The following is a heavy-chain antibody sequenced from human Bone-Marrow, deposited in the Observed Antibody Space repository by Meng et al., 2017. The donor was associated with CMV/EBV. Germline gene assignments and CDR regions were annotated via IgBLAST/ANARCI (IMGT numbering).Heavy chain of an antibody. CDR1: GYTLTELS. CDR3: ARDRTGDCSSTSCYNYYYYYGMDV. CDR2: FDPEDGET. Sequence: ASVKVSCKVSGYTLTELSMHWVRQAPGKGLEWMGGFDPEDGETIYAQKFQGRVTITTDESTSTAFMELSSLRSDDTAVYYCARDRTGDCSSTSCYNYYYYYGMDVWGQGTTVTVSS. V-gene: IGHV1-24*01. J-gene: IGHJ6*02. D-gene: IGHD2-2*02.